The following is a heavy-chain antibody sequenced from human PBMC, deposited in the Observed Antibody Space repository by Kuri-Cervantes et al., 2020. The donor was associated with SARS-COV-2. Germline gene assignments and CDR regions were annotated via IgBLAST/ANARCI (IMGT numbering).Heavy chain of an antibody. Sequence: ASVKVSCKASGYTFTGHYIHWVRQAPGQGLEWMGWINPDSGGTNFAQRFQGRVTMTRDTSISTAYMELSRLKSDDTAVYYCAREGGGAGGRNWFDPWGQGTLVTVSS. CDR1: GYTFTGHY. CDR3: AREGGGAGGRNWFDP. D-gene: IGHD1-26*01. V-gene: IGHV1-2*02. CDR2: INPDSGGT. J-gene: IGHJ5*02.